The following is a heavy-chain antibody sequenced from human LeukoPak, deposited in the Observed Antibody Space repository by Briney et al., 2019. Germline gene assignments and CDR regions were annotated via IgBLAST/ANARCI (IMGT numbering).Heavy chain of an antibody. Sequence: SETLSLTRTVSGASINSHYWSWIRQPAGKGPEWIGRIYISGSTNDNSSLQSRVTMSVDTSKNQFSLKLTSVTAADTAVYYCARALNPLPGTYYFDYWGQGTLVTVSS. D-gene: IGHD2-15*01. CDR2: IYISGST. CDR3: ARALNPLPGTYYFDY. J-gene: IGHJ4*02. CDR1: GASINSHY. V-gene: IGHV4-4*07.